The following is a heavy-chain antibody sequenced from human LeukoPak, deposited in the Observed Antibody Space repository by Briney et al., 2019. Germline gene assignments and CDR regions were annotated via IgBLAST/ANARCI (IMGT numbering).Heavy chain of an antibody. V-gene: IGHV1-46*01. CDR2: INPSGGST. CDR3: ARSRKWELLLKNWYFDL. Sequence: ASVKVSCKASGYTFTSYYMHWVRQAPGQGLEWMGIINPSGGSTSYAQKFQGRVTMTRDMSTSTVYVELSSLRSDDTAVYYCARSRKWELLLKNWYFDLWGRGTLVTVSS. CDR1: GYTFTSYY. J-gene: IGHJ2*01. D-gene: IGHD1-26*01.